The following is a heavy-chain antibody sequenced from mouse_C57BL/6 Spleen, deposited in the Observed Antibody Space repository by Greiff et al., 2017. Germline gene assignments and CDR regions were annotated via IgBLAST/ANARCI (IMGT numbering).Heavy chain of an antibody. V-gene: IGHV5-9-1*02. CDR2: ISSGGDYI. Sequence: EVKLVESGEGLVKPGGSLKLSCAASGFTFSSYAMSWVRQTPEKRLAWVAYISSGGDYIYYADTVKGRFTISRDNARNTLYLQMSSLKSEDTAMYYCTRIDDYDGTSWYFDVWGTGTTVTVSS. CDR1: GFTFSSYA. J-gene: IGHJ1*03. D-gene: IGHD2-4*01. CDR3: TRIDDYDGTSWYFDV.